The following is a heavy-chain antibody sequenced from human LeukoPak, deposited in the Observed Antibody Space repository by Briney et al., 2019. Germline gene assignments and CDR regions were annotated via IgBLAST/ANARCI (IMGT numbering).Heavy chain of an antibody. D-gene: IGHD1-26*01. J-gene: IGHJ5*02. CDR1: GGTFSSYA. CDR2: IIPIFGTA. CDR3: ARQGARDNWFDP. V-gene: IGHV1-69*05. Sequence: ASVKVSCKASGGTFSSYAISWVRQAPGQGLEWMGGIIPIFGTANYAQKLQGRVTMTTDTSTSTAYMELRSLRSDDTAVYYCARQGARDNWFDPWGQGTLVTVSS.